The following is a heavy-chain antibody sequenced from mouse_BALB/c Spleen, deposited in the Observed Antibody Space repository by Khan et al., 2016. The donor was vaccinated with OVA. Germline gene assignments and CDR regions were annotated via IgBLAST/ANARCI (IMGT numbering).Heavy chain of an antibody. D-gene: IGHD1-1*01. CDR1: GYTFTNYG. CDR3: ARGLNYYGSWFAY. V-gene: IGHV9-1*02. CDR2: INTYTGEP. J-gene: IGHJ3*01. Sequence: QSQLVQSGPELKKPGETVKISCKTSGYTFTNYGMNWVKQAPGKALKWMGWINTYTGEPTYADDFKGRFAFSLETSASTAYLQINSLKNEDMATYFCARGLNYYGSWFAYWGQGTLVTVSA.